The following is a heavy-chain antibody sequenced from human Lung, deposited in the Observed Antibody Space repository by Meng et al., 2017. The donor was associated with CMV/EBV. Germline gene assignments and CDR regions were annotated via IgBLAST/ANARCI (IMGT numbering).Heavy chain of an antibody. CDR2: ISGSGGST. Sequence: EVQLLESGGGLVQPGXXXXLSCAASGFTFSSYAMSWVRQAPGKGLEWVSAISGSGGSTYYADSVKGRFTISRDNSKNTLYLQMNSLRAEDTAVYYCANVVVTAMRNPDYWGQGTLVTVSS. V-gene: IGHV3-23*01. D-gene: IGHD2-21*02. CDR3: ANVVVTAMRNPDY. CDR1: GFTFSSYA. J-gene: IGHJ4*02.